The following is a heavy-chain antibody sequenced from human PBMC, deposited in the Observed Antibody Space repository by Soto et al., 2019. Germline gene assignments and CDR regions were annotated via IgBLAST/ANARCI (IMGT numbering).Heavy chain of an antibody. CDR1: GYTLTELS. V-gene: IGHV1-24*01. CDR2: FDPEDGET. CDR3: ATSDILTGYYFDY. Sequence: ASVKVSCKVSGYTLTELSMHWVRQAPGKGLEWMGGFDPEDGETIYAQKFQGRVTMAEDTSTDTAYMELSSLRSEDTAVYYCATSDILTGYYFDYWGQGTLVTVSS. D-gene: IGHD3-9*01. J-gene: IGHJ4*02.